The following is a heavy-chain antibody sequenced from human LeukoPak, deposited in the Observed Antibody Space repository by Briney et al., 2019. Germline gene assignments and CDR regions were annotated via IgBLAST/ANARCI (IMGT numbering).Heavy chain of an antibody. CDR1: GYSISSGYY. D-gene: IGHD2-2*01. CDR3: AREVVPAAMYWYFDL. CDR2: IYHSGST. V-gene: IGHV4-38-2*02. Sequence: SETLSLTCAVSGYSISSGYYWGWIRQPPGKGLEWIGSIYHSGSTYYNPSLKSRVTISVDTSKSQFSLKLSSVTAADTAVYYCAREVVPAAMYWYFDLWGRGTLVTVSS. J-gene: IGHJ2*01.